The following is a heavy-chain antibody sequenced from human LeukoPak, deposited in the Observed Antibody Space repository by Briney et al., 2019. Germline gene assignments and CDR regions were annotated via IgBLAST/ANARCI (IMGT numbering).Heavy chain of an antibody. D-gene: IGHD5-12*01. V-gene: IGHV4-34*01. CDR1: GGSISSYY. CDR3: ARGKWLRVRLDY. Sequence: PSETLSLTCTVSGGSISSYYWSWIRQPPGKGLEWIGEINHSGSTNYNPSLKSRVTISVDTSKNQFSLKLSSVTAADTAVYYCARGKWLRVRLDYWGQGTLVTVSS. CDR2: INHSGST. J-gene: IGHJ4*02.